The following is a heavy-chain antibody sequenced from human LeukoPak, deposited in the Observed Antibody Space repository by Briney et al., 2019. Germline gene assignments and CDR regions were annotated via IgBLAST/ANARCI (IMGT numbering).Heavy chain of an antibody. CDR1: GGTFSSYA. J-gene: IGHJ6*03. CDR2: IIPIFGTA. Sequence: SVKVPCKASGGTFSSYAISWVRQAPGQGLEWMGGIIPIFGTANYAQKFQGRVTITADKSTSTAYMELSSLRSEDTAVYYCASAESDYYYYYYMDVWGKGTTVTVSS. V-gene: IGHV1-69*06. CDR3: ASAESDYYYYYYMDV.